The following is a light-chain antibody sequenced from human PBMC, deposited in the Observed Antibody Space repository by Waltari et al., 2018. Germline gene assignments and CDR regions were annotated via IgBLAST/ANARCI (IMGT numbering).Light chain of an antibody. V-gene: IGLV2-8*01. CDR3: SSYAGNNNLVI. CDR2: EVS. CDR1: SSDVGGHNY. J-gene: IGLJ2*01. Sequence: QSALTQPPSASGSPGQSVTISCTGTSSDVGGHNYVSWYQQHPGKAPKLMIYEVSNRPSWVPDRFSGSKSGNTASLSVSGLQAEDEADDYCSSYAGNNNLVIFGGGTKLTVL.